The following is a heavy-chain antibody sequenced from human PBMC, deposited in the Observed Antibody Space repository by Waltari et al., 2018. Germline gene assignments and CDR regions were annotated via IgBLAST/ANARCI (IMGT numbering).Heavy chain of an antibody. J-gene: IGHJ5*02. CDR1: GGSISSSSYY. CDR3: AREGENYDSSGYYPNWFDP. CDR2: IYYSGGT. V-gene: IGHV4-39*07. Sequence: QLQLQESGPGLVKPSETLSLTCTVSGGSISSSSYYWGWIRQPPGKGLEWIGSIYYSGGTYYNPALKSRVTISVDTSKNQFSLKLSSVTAADTAVYYCAREGENYDSSGYYPNWFDPWGQGTLVTVSS. D-gene: IGHD3-22*01.